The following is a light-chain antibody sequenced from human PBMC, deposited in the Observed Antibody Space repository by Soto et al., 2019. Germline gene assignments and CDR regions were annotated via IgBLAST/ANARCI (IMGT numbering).Light chain of an antibody. CDR1: QGISYY. Sequence: DIQMTQSPSSLSASVGDSVTITCRASQGISYYLAWYQQRPGKVPKLLVYAASTLQSGVPTRFIGSGSGTDFSLTINNLQPEDFATYYCQNYKSAPFTFGPGTKVDL. CDR3: QNYKSAPFT. J-gene: IGKJ3*01. V-gene: IGKV1-27*01. CDR2: AAS.